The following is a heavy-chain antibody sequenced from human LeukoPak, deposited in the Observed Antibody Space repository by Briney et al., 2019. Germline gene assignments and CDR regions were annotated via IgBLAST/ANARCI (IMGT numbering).Heavy chain of an antibody. CDR2: MNPNGGNT. Sequence: ASVKVSCKASGYTFTSYDINWVRQATGQGLEWMGWMNPNGGNTGYAQKFQGRVTMTRDTSTSTVYMELSSLRSEDTAVYYCARSETPARIAAALEWGQGTLVTVSS. D-gene: IGHD6-13*01. CDR3: ARSETPARIAAALE. V-gene: IGHV1-8*01. J-gene: IGHJ4*02. CDR1: GYTFTSYD.